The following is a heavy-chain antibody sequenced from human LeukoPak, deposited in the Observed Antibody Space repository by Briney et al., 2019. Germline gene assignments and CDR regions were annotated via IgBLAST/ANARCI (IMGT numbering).Heavy chain of an antibody. CDR3: ARVLPLSYYYDSSGYLGFDP. J-gene: IGHJ5*02. CDR1: GYTFTSYV. Sequence: GASVKVSCKASGYTFTSYVSSWVRQAPGQGLEWMGCISAYNGNTNYAQKLQVRATMTADTSTSTAYMELRSLRSDDTAVYYCARVLPLSYYYDSSGYLGFDPWGQGTLVTVSS. CDR2: ISAYNGNT. D-gene: IGHD3-22*01. V-gene: IGHV1-18*01.